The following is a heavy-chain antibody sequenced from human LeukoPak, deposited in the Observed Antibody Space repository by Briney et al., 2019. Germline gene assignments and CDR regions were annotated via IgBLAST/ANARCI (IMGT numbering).Heavy chain of an antibody. J-gene: IGHJ4*02. CDR3: ARGVTNDY. V-gene: IGHV3-30-3*01. CDR2: ISYDGSNK. CDR1: GFTFSSYA. D-gene: IGHD2-8*01. Sequence: GGALRLSCAASGFTFSSYAMHWVRQAPGKGLEWVAVISYDGSNKYCADSVKGRFTISRDNSKNTLYLQMNSLRAEDTAVYYCARGVTNDYWGQGTLVTVSS.